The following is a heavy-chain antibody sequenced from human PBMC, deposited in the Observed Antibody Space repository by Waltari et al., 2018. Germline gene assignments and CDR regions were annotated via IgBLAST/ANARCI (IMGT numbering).Heavy chain of an antibody. CDR2: TYTSGSI. CDR3: ATYRYDFAFHY. D-gene: IGHD3-16*02. V-gene: IGHV4-4*07. J-gene: IGHJ4*02. CDR1: GGSISSYY. Sequence: QVQLQASGPGLVKPSETLSLTCTVSGGSISSYYWSWIWQLAGKGLEWIGRTYTSGSINYIPALKSRGPMSLVTANNQFTLKLSSVTAADTAVYYCATYRYDFAFHYWGQGTLVTVSA.